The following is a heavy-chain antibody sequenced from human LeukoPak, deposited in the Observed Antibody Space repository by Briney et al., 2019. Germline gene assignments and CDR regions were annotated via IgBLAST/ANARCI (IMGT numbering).Heavy chain of an antibody. J-gene: IGHJ4*02. CDR1: GGSISSYY. Sequence: SETLSLTCTVSGGSISSYYWGWIRQPPGKGLEWTGSIYYSGTTYYNPSLKSRVTISVDTSKNQFSLKLSSVTAADTAVYYCASEGYSSGWYIVDYWGQGILVTVSS. CDR2: IYYSGTT. D-gene: IGHD6-19*01. CDR3: ASEGYSSGWYIVDY. V-gene: IGHV4-39*01.